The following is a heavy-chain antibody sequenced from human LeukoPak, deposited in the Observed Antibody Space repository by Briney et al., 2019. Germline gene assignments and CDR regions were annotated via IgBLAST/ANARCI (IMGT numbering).Heavy chain of an antibody. CDR2: ISDVGGT. D-gene: IGHD2-2*01. J-gene: IGHJ4*02. Sequence: GGSLRLSCAASGFTFNNYAMSWVRQAPGQGLQWVSGISDVGGTFYADSVNGRFTISRDNSRNTLYLQMNSLRAEDTAIYYCAKDHCSTTRCIAGFDFWGQGTLVTVSS. V-gene: IGHV3-23*01. CDR1: GFTFNNYA. CDR3: AKDHCSTTRCIAGFDF.